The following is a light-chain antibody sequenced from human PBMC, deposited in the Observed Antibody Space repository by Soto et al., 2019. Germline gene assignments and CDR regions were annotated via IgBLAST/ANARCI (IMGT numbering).Light chain of an antibody. V-gene: IGKV1-39*01. J-gene: IGKJ1*01. CDR2: AAY. Sequence: DIQMTQSPSSLPASVGDTVTITCRASQSISSRLSWYQQKPGRAPKLLIYAAYRLQDGVPSRFSGSGSGTDFTLTISGLQPDDFATYYCQQSHSRVTFGQGTKVDIK. CDR3: QQSHSRVT. CDR1: QSISSR.